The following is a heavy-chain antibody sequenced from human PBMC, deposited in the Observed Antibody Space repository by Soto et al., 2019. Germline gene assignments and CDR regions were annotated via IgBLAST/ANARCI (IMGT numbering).Heavy chain of an antibody. CDR2: IYYSGSA. D-gene: IGHD3-22*01. CDR1: GASISTYY. Sequence: SETRSLTCTVSGASISTYYWSWIRQPPGMGLEWIGYIYYSGSADYNPSLKSRVTISVDTSKNQFSLKLNSVTAADTAVYYCAASGYSVDHWGQGTLVTVSS. CDR3: AASGYSVDH. J-gene: IGHJ4*02. V-gene: IGHV4-59*01.